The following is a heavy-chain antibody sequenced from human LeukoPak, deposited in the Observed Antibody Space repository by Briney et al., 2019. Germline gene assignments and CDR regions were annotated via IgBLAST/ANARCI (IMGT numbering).Heavy chain of an antibody. V-gene: IGHV1-18*01. CDR3: ARDPHIVVVPAASSGGWFDP. D-gene: IGHD2-2*01. J-gene: IGHJ5*02. CDR2: ISAYNGNT. CDR1: GYTFTSYG. Sequence: ASVKVSCKATGYTFTSYGISWVRQAPGQGLEWMGWISAYNGNTNYAQKLQGRVTMTTDTSTSTAYMELRSLRSDDTAVYYCARDPHIVVVPAASSGGWFDPWGQGTLVTVSS.